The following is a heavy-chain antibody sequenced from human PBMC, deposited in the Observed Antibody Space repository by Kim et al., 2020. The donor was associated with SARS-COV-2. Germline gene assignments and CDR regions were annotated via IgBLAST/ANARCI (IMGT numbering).Heavy chain of an antibody. J-gene: IGHJ6*03. V-gene: IGHV4-34*01. Sequence: SETLSLTCAVYGGSFSGYYWSWIRQPPGKGLEWIGEINHSGSTNYNPSLKSRVTISVDTSKNQFSLKLSSVTAADTAVYYCARRVKGIAAKYYYYYYMDVWGKGTTVTVSS. CDR1: GGSFSGYY. D-gene: IGHD6-13*01. CDR3: ARRVKGIAAKYYYYYYMDV. CDR2: INHSGST.